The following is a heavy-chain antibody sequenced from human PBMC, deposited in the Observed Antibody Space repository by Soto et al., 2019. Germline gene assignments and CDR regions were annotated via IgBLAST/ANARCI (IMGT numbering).Heavy chain of an antibody. CDR3: ARDKITGLFDY. V-gene: IGHV4-34*01. CDR1: GGSFSGYY. Sequence: QVQLQQWGAGLLKPSETLSLTCAVYGGSFSGYYWTWIRPPPGTGLEWIGEINHSGSTNYNPSLTSPVTISVDTSKIQFSLKLTSVTAADPAVYYCARDKITGLFDYWGQGTLVTVSS. D-gene: IGHD2-8*02. J-gene: IGHJ4*02. CDR2: INHSGST.